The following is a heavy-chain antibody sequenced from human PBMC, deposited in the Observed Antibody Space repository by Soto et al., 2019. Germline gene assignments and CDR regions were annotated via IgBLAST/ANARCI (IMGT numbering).Heavy chain of an antibody. CDR3: VAEAILYCSGGSCSRFDY. V-gene: IGHV4-30-4*01. CDR1: GGSISSGDYY. CDR2: IYYSGST. J-gene: IGHJ4*02. Sequence: TLSLTCTVSGGSISSGDYYWSWIRQPPGKGLEWIGYIYYSGSTYYNPSLKSRVTISVDTSKNQFSLKLSSVTAADTAVYYCVAEAILYCSGGSCSRFDYWGQGTLVTVSS. D-gene: IGHD2-15*01.